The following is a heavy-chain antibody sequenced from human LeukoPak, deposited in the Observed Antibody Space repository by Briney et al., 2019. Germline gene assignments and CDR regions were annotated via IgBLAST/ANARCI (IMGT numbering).Heavy chain of an antibody. CDR3: ARDGKFVVVPAAIGPYYYYGMDV. CDR2: IIPIFSTA. J-gene: IGHJ6*02. CDR1: GGTFSSYA. Sequence: GASVKVSCKASGGTFSSYAISWVRQAPGQGLEWMGGIIPIFSTANYAQKFQGRVTITADESTSTAYMELSSLRSEDTAVYYCARDGKFVVVPAAIGPYYYYGMDVWGQGTTVTVSS. V-gene: IGHV1-69*13. D-gene: IGHD2-2*02.